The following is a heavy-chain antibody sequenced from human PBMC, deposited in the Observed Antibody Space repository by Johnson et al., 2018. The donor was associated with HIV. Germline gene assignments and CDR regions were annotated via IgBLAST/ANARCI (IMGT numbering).Heavy chain of an antibody. CDR3: ARSEYSSSWSNAFDI. V-gene: IGHV3-11*04. Sequence: QEQLEESGGGLVKPGGSLRLSCAASGFTFSDYYMSWIRQAPGKGLEWVSYISSSGSTIYYADSVKGRFTISRDNAKNSVYLQMNSLRAEDTAGYYCARSEYSSSWSNAFDIWGQGTMVTVSS. CDR1: GFTFSDYY. J-gene: IGHJ3*02. CDR2: ISSSGSTI. D-gene: IGHD6-13*01.